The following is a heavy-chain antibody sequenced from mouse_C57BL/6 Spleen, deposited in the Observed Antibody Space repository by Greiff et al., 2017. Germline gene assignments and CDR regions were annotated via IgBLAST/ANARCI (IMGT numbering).Heavy chain of an antibody. V-gene: IGHV5-17*01. CDR2: ISSGRSTI. CDR3: ARGDRGYFDV. Sequence: DVKLVESGGGLVKPGGSLKLSCAASGFTFSDYGMHWVRQAPEKGLEWVAYISSGRSTIYYADTVKGRFTISRDNAKNTLFLQMTSLRSEDTAMYYCARGDRGYFDVWGTGTTVTVSS. J-gene: IGHJ1*03. CDR1: GFTFSDYG.